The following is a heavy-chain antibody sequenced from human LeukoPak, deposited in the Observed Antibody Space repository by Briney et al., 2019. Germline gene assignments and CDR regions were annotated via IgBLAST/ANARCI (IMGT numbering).Heavy chain of an antibody. J-gene: IGHJ6*02. CDR1: GFTFSDYY. CDR2: ISNSGSTV. Sequence: GSLRLPCAASGFTFSDYYMTWIRQAPGKGLEWLSYISNSGSTVFYADSIMGRFTVSRDNAKRSLYLQIESLRDDDTAVYHCALGTINKDYYFGMDVWGQGTTVTVSS. V-gene: IGHV3-11*01. D-gene: IGHD2-8*01. CDR3: ALGTINKDYYFGMDV.